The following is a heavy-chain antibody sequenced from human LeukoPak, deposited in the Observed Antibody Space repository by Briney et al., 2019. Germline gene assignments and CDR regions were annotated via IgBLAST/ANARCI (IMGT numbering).Heavy chain of an antibody. D-gene: IGHD2/OR15-2a*01. V-gene: IGHV3-53*01. CDR2: IYSGGST. CDR3: ARIVSELRSTGWFDP. J-gene: IGHJ5*02. CDR1: GFTVSSNY. Sequence: GESLRLSCAASGFTVSSNYMSWVRQAPGKGLEWVSVIYSGGSTYYADSVKGRFTISRDNSKNTLYLQMNSLRAEDTAVYYCARIVSELRSTGWFDPWGQGTLVTVSS.